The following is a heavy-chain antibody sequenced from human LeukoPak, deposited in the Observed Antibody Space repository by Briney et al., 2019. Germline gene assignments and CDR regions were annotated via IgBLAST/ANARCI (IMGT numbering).Heavy chain of an antibody. J-gene: IGHJ4*02. D-gene: IGHD2-8*01. CDR2: IDWDDDK. Sequence: SGPALVKPTQTLTLTCTFSGFSLSTSGMCVGWVRQPPGKALEWLALIDWDDDKYYSTSLKTRLTISKDTSKNQVVLTMTNMGPVGTATYYCARLDCTNGVCQYDYWGQGTLVTVSS. CDR3: ARLDCTNGVCQYDY. CDR1: GFSLSTSGMC. V-gene: IGHV2-70*20.